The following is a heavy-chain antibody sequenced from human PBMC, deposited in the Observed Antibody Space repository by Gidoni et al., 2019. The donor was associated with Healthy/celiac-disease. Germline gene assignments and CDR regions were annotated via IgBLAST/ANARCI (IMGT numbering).Heavy chain of an antibody. CDR2: IIPIFGTA. D-gene: IGHD2-8*02. J-gene: IGHJ6*02. CDR3: AMLLVGPYGMDV. Sequence: QVQLVQSGAEVKKPGSSVKVSCKASGGTFSSYALSWVRQAPGQGLEWMGGIIPIFGTASYAQKFQGRVTITADESTSTAYMELSSLRSEDTAVYYCAMLLVGPYGMDVWGQGTTVTVSS. V-gene: IGHV1-69*01. CDR1: GGTFSSYA.